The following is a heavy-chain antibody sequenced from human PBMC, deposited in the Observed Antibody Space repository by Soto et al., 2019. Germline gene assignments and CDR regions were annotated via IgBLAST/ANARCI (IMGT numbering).Heavy chain of an antibody. J-gene: IGHJ4*02. V-gene: IGHV2-70*01. D-gene: IGHD6-19*01. Sequence: SGPTLVNPTQTLTLTCTFSGFSLSTSGMCVSWIRQPPGKALEWLALIDWDDDKYYSTSLKTRLTISKDTSKNQVVLTMTNMDPVDTATYYCARRPRDSGWSYYFDYWGQGTLVTVSS. CDR1: GFSLSTSGMC. CDR2: IDWDDDK. CDR3: ARRPRDSGWSYYFDY.